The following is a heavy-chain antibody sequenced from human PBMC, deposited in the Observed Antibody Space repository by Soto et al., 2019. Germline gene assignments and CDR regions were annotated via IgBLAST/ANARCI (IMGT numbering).Heavy chain of an antibody. CDR1: GFTFSSYG. D-gene: IGHD2-21*01. CDR3: AKVWVEMSTNDAFDI. J-gene: IGHJ3*02. Sequence: QVELVESGGGVVHPGTSLRLSCAASGFTFSSYGLHWVRQAPGKGLEWVAGISYDGGSQYYADSVKGRFTISRDDSKNTLYLQMNSPRTEDTAVYHCAKVWVEMSTNDAFDIWGQGTTVTVS. V-gene: IGHV3-30*18. CDR2: ISYDGGSQ.